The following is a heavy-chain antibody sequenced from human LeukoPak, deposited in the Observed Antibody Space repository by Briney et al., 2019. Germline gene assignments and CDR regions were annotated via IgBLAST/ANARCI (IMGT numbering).Heavy chain of an antibody. D-gene: IGHD3-10*01. Sequence: GGSLRLSCAASGFIFNNCAMSWVRQAPGKGLEWASSISGTGVTAYYADSVKGRFAISRDNSKNTLYLQMSSLRAEDTALYYCAKDQRFGDLDDYRGQGTLVTVSS. J-gene: IGHJ4*02. V-gene: IGHV3-23*01. CDR1: GFIFNNCA. CDR2: ISGTGVTA. CDR3: AKDQRFGDLDDY.